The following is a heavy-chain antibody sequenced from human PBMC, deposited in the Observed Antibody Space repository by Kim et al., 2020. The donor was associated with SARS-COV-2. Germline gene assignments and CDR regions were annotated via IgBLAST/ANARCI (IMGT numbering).Heavy chain of an antibody. Sequence: GGSLSLSCVASGFTFSNYGMTWVRQAPGKGLEWVSGISGSGDITAYADSVKGRFTISRDNSKNTLYLQMSSLRVEDTAIYYCANPRQPDYWGQGTLVTVS. V-gene: IGHV3-23*01. CDR3: ANPRQPDY. CDR1: GFTFSNYG. D-gene: IGHD6-13*01. J-gene: IGHJ4*02. CDR2: ISGSGDIT.